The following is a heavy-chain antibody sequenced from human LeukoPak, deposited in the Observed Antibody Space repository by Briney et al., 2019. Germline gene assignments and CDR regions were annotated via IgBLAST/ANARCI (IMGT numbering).Heavy chain of an antibody. D-gene: IGHD6-19*01. V-gene: IGHV1-8*01. CDR1: GYTFTSYD. CDR2: MNPNSGNT. Sequence: GASVKVSCKASGYTFTSYDINWVRQATGQGLEWMGWMNPNSGNTGYAQKFQGRVTMTRNTSISTAYMELSSLRSEDTAVYYCARVGIAVDSFDYWGQGTLVTVSS. J-gene: IGHJ4*02. CDR3: ARVGIAVDSFDY.